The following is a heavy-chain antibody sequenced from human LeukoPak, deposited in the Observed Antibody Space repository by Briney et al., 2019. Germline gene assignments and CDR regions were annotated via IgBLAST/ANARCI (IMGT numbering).Heavy chain of an antibody. Sequence: ASVKVSCKASGGTFSSYAISWVRQAPGQGLEWMGGILPIFGTANYAQKFQGRVTITADESTSTAYMELSSLRSEDTAVYYCARPHRAETTVVTPDAFDIWGQGTMVTVSS. D-gene: IGHD4-23*01. CDR2: ILPIFGTA. V-gene: IGHV1-69*13. J-gene: IGHJ3*02. CDR1: GGTFSSYA. CDR3: ARPHRAETTVVTPDAFDI.